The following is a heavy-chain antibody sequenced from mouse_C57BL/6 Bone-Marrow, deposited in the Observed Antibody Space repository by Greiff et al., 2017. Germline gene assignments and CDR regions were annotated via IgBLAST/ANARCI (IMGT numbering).Heavy chain of an antibody. CDR3: ARFPIYYYGSAWFAY. D-gene: IGHD1-1*01. Sequence: QVQLQQSGAELARPGASVKLSCKASGYTFTSYGISWVKQRTGQGLEWIGEIYPRSGNTYYNEKFKGKATLTADKSSSTPYMELRSLTSEDSAVYFCARFPIYYYGSAWFAYWGQGTLVTVSA. J-gene: IGHJ3*01. CDR1: GYTFTSYG. CDR2: IYPRSGNT. V-gene: IGHV1-81*01.